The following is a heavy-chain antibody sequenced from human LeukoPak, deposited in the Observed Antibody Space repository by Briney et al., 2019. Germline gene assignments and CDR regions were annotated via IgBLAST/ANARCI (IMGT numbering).Heavy chain of an antibody. J-gene: IGHJ4*02. CDR3: AKGHGDASGYYYFDS. D-gene: IGHD3-22*01. Sequence: GGSLRLSCAPSGFTFSSYAMHWVRQAPGKGLEWVAVISYDGSNKYYADSVKGRFTISRDNSKNMLYLQMNSLRVEDTAVYYCAKGHGDASGYYYFDSWGQGTLVTVSS. V-gene: IGHV3-30*04. CDR1: GFTFSSYA. CDR2: ISYDGSNK.